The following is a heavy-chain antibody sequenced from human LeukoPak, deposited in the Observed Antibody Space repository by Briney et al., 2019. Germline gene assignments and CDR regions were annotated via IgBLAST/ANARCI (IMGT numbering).Heavy chain of an antibody. Sequence: GGSLRLSCEASGFTFSDYYMNWIRQAPGEGLEWVSYISSSSYTNYADSVKGRFTISRDNPKNSLYLQMNSLRAEDTAVYYCARGSMRMATAGLADYWGQGTLVTVSS. V-gene: IGHV3-11*05. D-gene: IGHD5-24*01. CDR1: GFTFSDYY. CDR3: ARGSMRMATAGLADY. J-gene: IGHJ4*02. CDR2: ISSSSYT.